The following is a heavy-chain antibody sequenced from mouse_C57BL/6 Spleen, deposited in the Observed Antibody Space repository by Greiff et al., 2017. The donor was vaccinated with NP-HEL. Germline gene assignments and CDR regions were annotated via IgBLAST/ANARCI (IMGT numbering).Heavy chain of an antibody. CDR1: GYTFTSYT. CDR3: AREGDLYYFDY. Sequence: QVQLKQSGAELARPGASVKMSCKASGYTFTSYTMHWVKQRPGQGLEWIGYINPSSGYTKYNQKFKDKATLTADKSSSTAYMQLSSLTSEDSAVYYCAREGDLYYFDYWGQGTTLTVSS. V-gene: IGHV1-4*01. J-gene: IGHJ2*01. CDR2: INPSSGYT.